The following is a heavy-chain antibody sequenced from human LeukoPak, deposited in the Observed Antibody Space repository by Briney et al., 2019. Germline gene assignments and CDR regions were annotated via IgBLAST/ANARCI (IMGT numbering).Heavy chain of an antibody. CDR2: ISYDGSNK. J-gene: IGHJ3*02. V-gene: IGHV3-30*18. Sequence: PGGSLRLSCAASGFTFRSYWMGWVRQAPGKGLEWVAVISYDGSNKYYADSVKGRFTISRDNSKNTLYLQMNSLRAEDTAVYYCAKGLSGWLLLSPDAFDIWGQGTMVTVSS. CDR1: GFTFRSYW. CDR3: AKGLSGWLLLSPDAFDI. D-gene: IGHD3-22*01.